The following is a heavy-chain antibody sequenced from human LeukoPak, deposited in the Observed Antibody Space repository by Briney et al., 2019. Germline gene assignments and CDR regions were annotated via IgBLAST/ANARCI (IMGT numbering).Heavy chain of an antibody. J-gene: IGHJ4*02. CDR3: AGHYDFWSGYSNFDY. CDR1: GFTFSSYS. V-gene: IGHV3-48*01. CDR2: ISSSSSTI. Sequence: GGSLRLSCAASGFTFSSYSMNWVRQAPGKGLEWVSYISSSSSTIYYADSVKGRFTISRDNAKNSLYLQMNSLRAEDTAVYYCAGHYDFWSGYSNFDYWGQGTLVTVSS. D-gene: IGHD3-3*01.